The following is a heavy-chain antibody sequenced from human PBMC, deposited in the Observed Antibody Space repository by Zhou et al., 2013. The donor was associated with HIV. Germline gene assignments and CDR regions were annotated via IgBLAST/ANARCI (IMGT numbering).Heavy chain of an antibody. D-gene: IGHD3-10*01. V-gene: IGHV4-59*11. Sequence: QVQLQESGPGLVKPSETLSLTCTVSGGSISSHYWSWIRQPPGKGLEWIGYIYYSGSTNYNPSLKSRVTISVDTSKNQFSLKLSSMTAADTAVYYCARVHFWSGSYPTPPPTGWFDPWGQGPWSPSPQ. CDR1: GGSISSHY. CDR3: ARVHFWSGSYPTPPPTGWFDP. J-gene: IGHJ5*02. CDR2: IYYSGST.